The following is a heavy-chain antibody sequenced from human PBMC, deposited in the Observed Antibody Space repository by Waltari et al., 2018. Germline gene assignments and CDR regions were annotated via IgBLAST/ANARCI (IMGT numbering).Heavy chain of an antibody. CDR1: GFTFSSYW. V-gene: IGHV3-74*01. J-gene: IGHJ5*02. D-gene: IGHD3-22*01. CDR2: INSDGSST. CDR3: AREGDSSGYGWFDP. Sequence: EVQLVESGGGLVQPGGSLRLSCAASGFTFSSYWMHWVRQAPGKGLVWVSGINSDGSSTSYADAGKGRFTISRDNAKNTLYLQMNSLRAEDTAVYYCAREGDSSGYGWFDPWGQGTLVTVSS.